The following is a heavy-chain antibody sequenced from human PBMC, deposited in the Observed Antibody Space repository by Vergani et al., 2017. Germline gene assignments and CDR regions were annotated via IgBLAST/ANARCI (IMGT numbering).Heavy chain of an antibody. J-gene: IGHJ4*02. Sequence: QLQLQESGPGLVKPSETLSLPCTVSGGSISSSSYYWGWIRQPPGKGLEWIGSIYSSGSTYYNPSLKSRVTISVDESKNQFSLKLSSVTAAATAVYYCARERRERRYFDWLLLGFDDGGQGTLVTVYS. D-gene: IGHD3-9*01. CDR3: ARERRERRYFDWLLLGFDD. CDR1: GGSISSSSYY. V-gene: IGHV4-39*07. CDR2: IYSSGST.